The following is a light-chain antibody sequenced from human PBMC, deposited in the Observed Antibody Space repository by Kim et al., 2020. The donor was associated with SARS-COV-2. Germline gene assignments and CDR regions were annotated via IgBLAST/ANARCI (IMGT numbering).Light chain of an antibody. Sequence: GRSHTVSLTEPRNDVGRYNFVSWHQQHPGKAPKLMIYDVSTRPSGVSDRFSGSKSGNTASLTISGLQAEDEADYYCSSFAISTTWVFGGGTQLTVL. CDR3: SSFAISTTWV. V-gene: IGLV2-14*03. CDR2: DVS. J-gene: IGLJ3*02. CDR1: RNDVGRYNF.